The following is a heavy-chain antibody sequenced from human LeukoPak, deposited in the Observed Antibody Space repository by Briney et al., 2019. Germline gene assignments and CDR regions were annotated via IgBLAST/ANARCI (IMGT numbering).Heavy chain of an antibody. CDR2: ISAYNGNT. J-gene: IGHJ5*02. V-gene: IGHV1-18*01. Sequence: ASVKGSCKASGYTFTSYGISWVRQAPGQGLECMGWISAYNGNTNYAQKLQGRVTMTTDTSTSTAYMELRSLRSDDTAVYYCARDKGPGVAAGKNWFDPWGQGTLVTVSS. CDR3: ARDKGPGVAAGKNWFDP. D-gene: IGHD6-13*01. CDR1: GYTFTSYG.